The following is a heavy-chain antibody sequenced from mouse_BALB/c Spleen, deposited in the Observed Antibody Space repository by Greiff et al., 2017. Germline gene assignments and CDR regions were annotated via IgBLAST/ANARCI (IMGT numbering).Heavy chain of an antibody. CDR3: ARDNWSDGYYGYFDY. V-gene: IGHV5-9-4*01. CDR1: GFTFSSYA. Sequence: EVQGVESGGGLVKPGGSLKLSCAASGFTFSSYAMSWVRQSPEKRLEWVAEISSGGSYTYYPDTVTGRFTISRDNAKNTLYLEMSSLRSEDTAMYYCARDNWSDGYYGYFDYWGQGTTLTVSS. D-gene: IGHD2-3*01. CDR2: ISSGGSYT. J-gene: IGHJ2*01.